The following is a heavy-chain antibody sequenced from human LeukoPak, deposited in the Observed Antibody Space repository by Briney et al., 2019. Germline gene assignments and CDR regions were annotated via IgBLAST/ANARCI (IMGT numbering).Heavy chain of an antibody. Sequence: GGSLRLSCAGSGFTFGGYGMHWFRQTPGKGLEWVAVIAYDGSRAFYADSVKGRLTISRDNSKNTMSVQMDDLRAEDTAIYYCTRYNNDHFDYWGQGTLVTVSS. CDR3: TRYNNDHFDY. D-gene: IGHD1-14*01. V-gene: IGHV3-33*01. CDR2: IAYDGSRA. CDR1: GFTFGGYG. J-gene: IGHJ4*02.